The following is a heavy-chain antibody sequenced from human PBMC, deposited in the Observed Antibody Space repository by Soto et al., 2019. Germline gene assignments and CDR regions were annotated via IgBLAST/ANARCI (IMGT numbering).Heavy chain of an antibody. D-gene: IGHD3-10*01. CDR1: GFSFNTYA. CDR2: INYSGRTT. Sequence: EVQLLESGGGLVQPGGSLRLSCATSGFSFNTYAMTWVRQAPGMGLEWVAVINYSGRTTFHAQSVKGRFTISRDNSRNTVFLQMDSLRAEDTAVYYCVKQRGSAKTYYYNMDVWGLGTTVIVSS. CDR3: VKQRGSAKTYYYNMDV. V-gene: IGHV3-23*01. J-gene: IGHJ6*02.